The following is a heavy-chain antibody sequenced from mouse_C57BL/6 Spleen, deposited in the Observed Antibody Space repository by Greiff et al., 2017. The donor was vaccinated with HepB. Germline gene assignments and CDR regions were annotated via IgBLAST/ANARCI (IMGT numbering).Heavy chain of an antibody. CDR1: GFTFNTYA. CDR3: VRERGGLRSAWFAY. V-gene: IGHV10-3*01. Sequence: EVKLVESGGGLVQPKGSLKLSCAASGFTFNTYAMHWVRQAPGKGLEWVARIRSKSSNYATYYADSVKDRFTISRDDSQSMLYLQMNNLKTEDTAMYYCVRERGGLRSAWFAYWGQGTLVTVSA. D-gene: IGHD1-1*01. CDR2: IRSKSSNYAT. J-gene: IGHJ3*01.